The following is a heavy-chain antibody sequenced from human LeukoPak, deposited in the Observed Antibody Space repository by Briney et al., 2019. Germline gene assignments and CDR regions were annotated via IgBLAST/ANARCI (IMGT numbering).Heavy chain of an antibody. J-gene: IGHJ6*02. Sequence: GGSLRLSCAASGFTFSSYAMHWVRQAPGKGLEWVAVISYDGSNKYYADSVKGRFTISRDNSKNTLYLQMNSLRAEDTAVYYCARGSRDFWSGYSSEYYYYGTDVWGQGTTVTVSS. CDR1: GFTFSSYA. V-gene: IGHV3-30-3*01. CDR3: ARGSRDFWSGYSSEYYYYGTDV. D-gene: IGHD3-3*01. CDR2: ISYDGSNK.